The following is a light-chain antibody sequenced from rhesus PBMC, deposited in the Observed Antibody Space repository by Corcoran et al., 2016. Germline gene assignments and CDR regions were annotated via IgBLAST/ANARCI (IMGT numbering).Light chain of an antibody. CDR2: AAS. J-gene: IGKJ1*01. CDR1: QGISTY. Sequence: DIQMTQSPSSLSASVGDRVSITCRASQGISTYLNWYQQRPGKPPKRLIYAASNLDSGVPSRFSGSGAVTDFTLTISSLQSEDFATYFCLQFNNNPWTFGQGTKVEIK. CDR3: LQFNNNPWT. V-gene: IGKV1-43*01.